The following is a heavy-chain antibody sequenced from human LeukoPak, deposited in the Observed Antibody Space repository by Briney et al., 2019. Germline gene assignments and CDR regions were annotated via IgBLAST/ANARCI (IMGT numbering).Heavy chain of an antibody. V-gene: IGHV1-69*13. CDR3: ARDETVRGVIIETWFDP. CDR2: IIPMVCTS. CDR1: RGTFSSYA. D-gene: IGHD3-10*01. J-gene: IGHJ5*02. Sequence: ASVKVSCKASRGTFSSYAISWVRQAPGQALEWMGGIIPMVCTSNYAQKFQGRVTITADESTSTAYVELSSLRSEDTAVYYCARDETVRGVIIETWFDPWGQGNLVTVSS.